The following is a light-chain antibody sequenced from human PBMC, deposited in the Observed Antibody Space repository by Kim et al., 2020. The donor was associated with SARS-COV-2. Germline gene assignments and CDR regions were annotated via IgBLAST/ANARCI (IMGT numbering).Light chain of an antibody. CDR2: WAY. Sequence: ATSNCKSSQSVLYSFNNKNYLALYQQKRGQPPKRLIYWAYTRESGVPYRFSCRGSGTDFSFTICSLQAEDVSVYYCQKYYSSPPTFGQGTKVDSK. CDR3: QKYYSSPPT. V-gene: IGKV4-1*01. CDR1: QSVLYSFNNKNY. J-gene: IGKJ1*01.